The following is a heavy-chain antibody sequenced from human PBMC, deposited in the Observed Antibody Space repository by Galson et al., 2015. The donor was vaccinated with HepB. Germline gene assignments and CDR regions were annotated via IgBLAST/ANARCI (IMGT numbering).Heavy chain of an antibody. D-gene: IGHD3-10*01. Sequence: SLRLSCAASGFTFSSYTMNWVRQAPGKGLESVSYISSTGTTMYHADSAKGRFTISRDNAQNSLYLQMNSLRDEDTAVYYCARVYFGSGSSSAYWYFDLWGRGALVTVSP. V-gene: IGHV3-48*02. CDR1: GFTFSSYT. J-gene: IGHJ2*01. CDR2: ISSTGTTM. CDR3: ARVYFGSGSSSAYWYFDL.